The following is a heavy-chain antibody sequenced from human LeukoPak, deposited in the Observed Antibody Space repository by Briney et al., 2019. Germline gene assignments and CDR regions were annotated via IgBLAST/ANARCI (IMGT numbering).Heavy chain of an antibody. Sequence: GGSLRLSCAASGFTVSSNYMSWVRLAPGKGLEWVSVIYSGGSTYYADSVKGRFTISRDNSKNTLYLQMNSLRAEDTAVYYCARQYDYGDYVDAFDIWGQGTMVTVSS. V-gene: IGHV3-53*01. D-gene: IGHD4-17*01. CDR1: GFTVSSNY. CDR2: IYSGGST. CDR3: ARQYDYGDYVDAFDI. J-gene: IGHJ3*02.